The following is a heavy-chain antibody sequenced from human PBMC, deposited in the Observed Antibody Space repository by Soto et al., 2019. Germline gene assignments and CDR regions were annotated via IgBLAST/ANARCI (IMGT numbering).Heavy chain of an antibody. CDR3: AKSNTAFSYECFDQ. D-gene: IGHD5-12*01. V-gene: IGHV3-23*01. CDR2: VSSTGDSA. CDR1: GFTFTNFA. J-gene: IGHJ4*01. Sequence: PGVSLRRSGTASGFTFTNFAMSWVRQAPGKGLEWVSAVSSTGDSAYYPDSVRGRFTISRDNSKSTLYLQMNSLRVDDTAMYFSAKSNTAFSYECFDQWGHGALVTVSS.